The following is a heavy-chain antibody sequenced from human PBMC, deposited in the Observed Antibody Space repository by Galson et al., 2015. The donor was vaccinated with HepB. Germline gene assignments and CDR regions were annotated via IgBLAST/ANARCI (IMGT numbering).Heavy chain of an antibody. CDR2: MNPDGSAN. Sequence: SLRLSCAASGFSFNNSWMNWVRQAPGKGPEWVASMNPDGSANYYVGSVRGRYTISRDNAKNSLYLQMDSLRVDDTAVYYCARDRAYSQFDFWGQGTPVTVSS. J-gene: IGHJ4*02. CDR1: GFSFNNSW. D-gene: IGHD4-11*01. CDR3: ARDRAYSQFDF. V-gene: IGHV3-7*03.